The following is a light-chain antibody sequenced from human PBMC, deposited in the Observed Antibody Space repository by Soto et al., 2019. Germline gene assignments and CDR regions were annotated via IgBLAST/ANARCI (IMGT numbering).Light chain of an antibody. CDR1: SSDVGNCNC. Sequence: QSALTQPASVSGSPGQSITISCTGASSDVGNCNCVSWYQQHPGKAPKLMIYEVSNRPSGVSDRFSGSKAGNTASLTISGLQAEDEADYYCSSFTTSSPWVFGGGTKLTVL. J-gene: IGLJ3*02. V-gene: IGLV2-14*01. CDR3: SSFTTSSPWV. CDR2: EVS.